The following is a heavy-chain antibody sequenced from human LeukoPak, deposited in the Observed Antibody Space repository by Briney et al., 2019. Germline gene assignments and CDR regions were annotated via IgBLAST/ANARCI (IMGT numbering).Heavy chain of an antibody. Sequence: PGGSLRLSCAASGFTFGSYGMHWVRQAPGKGLEWVAVIWYDGSNKYYADSVKGRFTISRGNSKNTLYLQMNSLRAEDTAVYYCARGLGIQAFDIWGQGTMVTVSS. CDR1: GFTFGSYG. CDR2: IWYDGSNK. V-gene: IGHV3-33*01. J-gene: IGHJ3*02. CDR3: ARGLGIQAFDI. D-gene: IGHD5-18*01.